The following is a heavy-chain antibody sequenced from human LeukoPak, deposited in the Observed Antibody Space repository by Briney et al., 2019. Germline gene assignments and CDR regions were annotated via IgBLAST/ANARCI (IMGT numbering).Heavy chain of an antibody. D-gene: IGHD2/OR15-2a*01. CDR2: IYYSGTT. CDR1: GGSISSTGYY. CDR3: ARHVGYFSRFDS. J-gene: IGHJ4*02. V-gene: IGHV4-39*01. Sequence: PSETLSLTCTDSGGSISSTGYYWGWIRQPPGKGLEWIGTIYYSGTTYSHPSLKRRVTISVDTSKNQFSLKLSSVTAADTAVYYCARHVGYFSRFDSWGQGTLVTVSS.